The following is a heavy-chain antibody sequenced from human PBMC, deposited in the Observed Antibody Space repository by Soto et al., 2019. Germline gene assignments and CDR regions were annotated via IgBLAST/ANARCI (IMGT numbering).Heavy chain of an antibody. V-gene: IGHV4-34*01. Sequence: WETLSLTCAVYGGSFSGYYWSWIRQPPGKGLEWIGEINHSGSTNYNPSLKSRVTISVDTSKNQFSLKLSSVTAADMAVYYCARYNTVTTPHFDYWGQGTLVTVSS. CDR3: ARYNTVTTPHFDY. CDR1: GGSFSGYY. J-gene: IGHJ4*02. D-gene: IGHD4-17*01. CDR2: INHSGST.